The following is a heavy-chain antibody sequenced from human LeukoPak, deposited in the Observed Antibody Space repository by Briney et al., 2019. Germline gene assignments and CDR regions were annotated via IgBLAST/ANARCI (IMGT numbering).Heavy chain of an antibody. Sequence: GGSLRLSCAASGFTFSSYAMSWVRQAPGKGLEWVSAISGSGGSTYYADSVKGRFTISRDNSKNTLYLQMNSLRAEDTAVYYCANIPRAYYYYYYMDVWGKGTTVTVSS. J-gene: IGHJ6*03. CDR2: ISGSGGST. CDR1: GFTFSSYA. V-gene: IGHV3-23*01. CDR3: ANIPRAYYYYYYMDV.